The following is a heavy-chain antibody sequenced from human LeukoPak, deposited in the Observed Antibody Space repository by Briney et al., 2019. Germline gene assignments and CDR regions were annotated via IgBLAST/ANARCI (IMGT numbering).Heavy chain of an antibody. CDR1: GYTFTSYY. V-gene: IGHV1-3*01. Sequence: ASVKVSCKASGYTFTSYYMHWVRQAPGQGLEWMGWIYGGNGNTKYSQKFQGRVSITRDTSASTVYMELSSLGSEDTAVYYCARGWGGDCYHVHWGQGTLVTVSS. J-gene: IGHJ4*02. CDR2: IYGGNGNT. D-gene: IGHD2-21*02. CDR3: ARGWGGDCYHVH.